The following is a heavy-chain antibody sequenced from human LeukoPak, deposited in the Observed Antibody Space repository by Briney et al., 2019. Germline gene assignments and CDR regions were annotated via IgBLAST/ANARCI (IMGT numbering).Heavy chain of an antibody. CDR2: ISGKSEST. V-gene: IGHV3-23*01. Sequence: GGSLRLSCAASGFTFNIFAMAWVRQTPGKGLEWVSVISGKSESTYYADSVKGRFTLSRDKSKNTLYLQMNSLRAEDTAVYYCAKVRYFDWSIDYWGQGTLVTVSS. D-gene: IGHD3-9*01. CDR1: GFTFNIFA. J-gene: IGHJ4*02. CDR3: AKVRYFDWSIDY.